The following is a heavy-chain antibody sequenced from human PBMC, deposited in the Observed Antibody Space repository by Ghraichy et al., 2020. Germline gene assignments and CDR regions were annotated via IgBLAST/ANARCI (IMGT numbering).Heavy chain of an antibody. D-gene: IGHD3-10*01. CDR2: INPNSGGT. J-gene: IGHJ6*02. CDR1: GYTFTGYY. V-gene: IGHV1-2*02. Sequence: APVKVSCKASGYTFTGYYMHWVRQAPGQGLEWMGWINPNSGGTNYAQKFQGRVTMTRDTSISTAYMELSRLRSDDTAVYYCARWRYYYGSGHPDVWGQGTTVTVSS. CDR3: ARWRYYYGSGHPDV.